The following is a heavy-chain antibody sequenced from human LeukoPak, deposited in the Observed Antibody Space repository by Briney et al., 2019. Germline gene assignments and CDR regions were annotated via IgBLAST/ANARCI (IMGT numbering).Heavy chain of an antibody. CDR1: GYTFTGYY. J-gene: IGHJ4*02. CDR3: ARGASGYDYVVHFDY. V-gene: IGHV1-2*06. Sequence: ASVKVSCKASGYTFTGYYMHWVRQAPGQGLEWMGRINPNSGGTNYAQKFQGRVTMTRDTSISTAYMELSRLRSDDTAVYYCARGASGYDYVVHFDYWGQGTLVTVSS. D-gene: IGHD5-12*01. CDR2: INPNSGGT.